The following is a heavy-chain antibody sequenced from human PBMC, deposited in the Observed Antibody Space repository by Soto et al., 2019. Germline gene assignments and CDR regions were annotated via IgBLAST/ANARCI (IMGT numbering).Heavy chain of an antibody. Sequence: QVQLVESGGGVVQPGRSLRLSCAASGFTFSSYGMHWVRQAPGKGLEWVAVISYDGSNKYYADSVKGRFTISRDNSKNTLYLQMNSLRAEDTAVYYCAKGLFRGGQRVGYFDYWGQGTLVTVSS. CDR2: ISYDGSNK. J-gene: IGHJ4*02. V-gene: IGHV3-30*18. D-gene: IGHD2-15*01. CDR3: AKGLFRGGQRVGYFDY. CDR1: GFTFSSYG.